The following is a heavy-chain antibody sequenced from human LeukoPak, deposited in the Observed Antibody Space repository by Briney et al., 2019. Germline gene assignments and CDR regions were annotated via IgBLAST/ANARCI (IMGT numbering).Heavy chain of an antibody. Sequence: GGSLRLSCAASGFTFSSYAMHWVRQAPGKGLEWVAVISYDGSNKYYADSVKGRFTISRDNSKNTLYLQMNSLRVEDTAVYYCARDSSYYFDYWGQGTLVTVSS. CDR1: GFTFSSYA. CDR2: ISYDGSNK. CDR3: ARDSSYYFDY. J-gene: IGHJ4*02. D-gene: IGHD6-6*01. V-gene: IGHV3-30-3*01.